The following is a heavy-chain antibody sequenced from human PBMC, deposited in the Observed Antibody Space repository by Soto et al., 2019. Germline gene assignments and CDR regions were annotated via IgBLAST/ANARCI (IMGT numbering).Heavy chain of an antibody. CDR1: GFTFSSYA. Sequence: QVQLVESGGGVVQPGRSLRLSCAASGFTFSSYAMHWVRQAPGKGLERVAVISYDGSNKYYADSVKGRFTISRDNSKNTLYLQMNSLRAEDTAVYYCARDSVADSSGYYFDYWGQGTLVTVSS. D-gene: IGHD3-22*01. CDR3: ARDSVADSSGYYFDY. J-gene: IGHJ4*02. V-gene: IGHV3-30-3*01. CDR2: ISYDGSNK.